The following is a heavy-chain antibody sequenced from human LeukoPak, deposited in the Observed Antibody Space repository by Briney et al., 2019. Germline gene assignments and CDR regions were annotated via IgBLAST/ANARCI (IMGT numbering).Heavy chain of an antibody. V-gene: IGHV4-39*01. Sequence: SETLSLTCTVSGGSISSSSYYWGWIRQPPGKGLEWIGSIYYSGSTYYNPSLKSRVTISVVTSKNQFSLKLSSVTAADTAVYYCARPVIVGATGYFDYWGQGTLVTVSS. D-gene: IGHD1-26*01. CDR2: IYYSGST. CDR1: GGSISSSSYY. CDR3: ARPVIVGATGYFDY. J-gene: IGHJ4*02.